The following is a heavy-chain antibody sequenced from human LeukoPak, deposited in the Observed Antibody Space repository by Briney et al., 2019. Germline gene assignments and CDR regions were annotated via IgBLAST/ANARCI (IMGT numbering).Heavy chain of an antibody. J-gene: IGHJ4*02. D-gene: IGHD5-24*01. CDR1: GFTFSSYA. CDR3: ARDVTVRWLQVYFDY. V-gene: IGHV3-30*04. Sequence: PGRSLRLSCAASGFTFSSYAIHSGRRAPGPGVKWVALISYDGSSKYYADSVKGRFTVSRDNSKNTLYLQVSSLRTEDTAVYYCARDVTVRWLQVYFDYWGQGTLVTV. CDR2: ISYDGSSK.